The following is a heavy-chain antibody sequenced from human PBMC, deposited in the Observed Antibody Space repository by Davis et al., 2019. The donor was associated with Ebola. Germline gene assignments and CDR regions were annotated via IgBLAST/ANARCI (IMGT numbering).Heavy chain of an antibody. J-gene: IGHJ6*02. CDR3: ARVGEGVVVPYYYYGMDV. V-gene: IGHV4-61*01. Sequence: SETLSLTCTVSGGSVSSGSYYWSWIRQPPGKGLEWIGYIYYSGSTNYNPSLKSRVTISVDTSKNQFSLKLSSVTAADTAVYYCARVGEGVVVPYYYYGMDVWGQGTTVTVSS. CDR2: IYYSGST. D-gene: IGHD2-15*01. CDR1: GGSVSSGSYY.